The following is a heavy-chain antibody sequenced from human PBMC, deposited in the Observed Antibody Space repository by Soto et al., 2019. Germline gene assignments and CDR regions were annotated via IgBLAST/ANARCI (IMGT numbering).Heavy chain of an antibody. V-gene: IGHV1-18*01. Sequence: ASVKVSCKASGYTFTSYGISWVRQAPGQGLEWMGWISAYNGHTNYAQKLQGRVTMTTDTSTSTAYMELRSLRSDDTAVYYCARDYSNGWYGDFDYWGQGTLVTVPQ. CDR2: ISAYNGHT. D-gene: IGHD6-19*01. CDR1: GYTFTSYG. CDR3: ARDYSNGWYGDFDY. J-gene: IGHJ4*02.